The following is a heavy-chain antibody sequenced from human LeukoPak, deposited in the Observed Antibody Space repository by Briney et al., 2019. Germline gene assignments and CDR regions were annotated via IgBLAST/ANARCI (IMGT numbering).Heavy chain of an antibody. CDR3: AKVGAYSTRVDY. Sequence: GGSLRLSCAASGFTFSNYWMTWFRQTPGKGLEWVGNIKQDGSEKYYVDSVKGRFTISRDNAKNSLYLQMNSLRVEDTAIYYCAKVGAYSTRVDYWGQGTLVTVSS. D-gene: IGHD4-11*01. V-gene: IGHV3-7*01. CDR1: GFTFSNYW. CDR2: IKQDGSEK. J-gene: IGHJ4*02.